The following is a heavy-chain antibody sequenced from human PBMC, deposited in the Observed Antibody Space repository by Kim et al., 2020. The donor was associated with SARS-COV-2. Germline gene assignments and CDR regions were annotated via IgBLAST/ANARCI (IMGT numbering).Heavy chain of an antibody. CDR2: IYYSGST. J-gene: IGHJ4*02. CDR1: GGSISSSSYY. CDR3: ARRARQDAFFDY. Sequence: SETLSLTCTVSGGSISSSSYYWGWIRQPPGKGLEWIGSIYYSGSTYYNPSLKSRVTISVDTSKNQFSLKLSSVTAADTAIYYCARRARQDAFFDYWGQGT. V-gene: IGHV4-39*01. D-gene: IGHD2-2*01.